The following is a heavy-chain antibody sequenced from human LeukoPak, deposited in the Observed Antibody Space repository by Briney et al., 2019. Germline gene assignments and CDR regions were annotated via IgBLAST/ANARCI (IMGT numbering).Heavy chain of an antibody. D-gene: IGHD4-17*01. Sequence: KPSETLSLTCTVSGGSISSYYWSWIRQHPGKGLEWIGYIYYSGSTYYNPSLKSRVTISVDTSKNQFSLKLSSVTAADTAVYYCARDRAVTPGRIDYWGQGTLVTVSS. CDR3: ARDRAVTPGRIDY. V-gene: IGHV4-59*06. J-gene: IGHJ4*02. CDR1: GGSISSYY. CDR2: IYYSGST.